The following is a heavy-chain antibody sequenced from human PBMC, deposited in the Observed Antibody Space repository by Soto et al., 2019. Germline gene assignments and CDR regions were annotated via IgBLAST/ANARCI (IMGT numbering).Heavy chain of an antibody. D-gene: IGHD3-3*01. Sequence: ASVKVSCKAIGYAFTSYAIHWVRQAPGQRLEWVGWINTGNGNTKYSLEFQGRVTITRDTSANTAYMALSSLRSEDTAVYYCARDEFYDFWSGSRYFHFRGQGTRVTVSS. V-gene: IGHV1-3*04. CDR1: GYAFTSYA. CDR2: INTGNGNT. J-gene: IGHJ4*02. CDR3: ARDEFYDFWSGSRYFHF.